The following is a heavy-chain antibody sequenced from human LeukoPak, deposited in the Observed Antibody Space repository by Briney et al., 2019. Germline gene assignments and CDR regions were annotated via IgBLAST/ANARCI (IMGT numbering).Heavy chain of an antibody. CDR1: GGSSSSGSYY. V-gene: IGHV4-61*02. D-gene: IGHD2-21*01. Sequence: SETLSLTCTVSGGSSSSGSYYWSWIRQPAGKGLEWIGRIYTSGSTNYNPSLKSRVTISVDTSKNQFSLKLSSVTAADTAVYYCARDYGGGFGYWGQGTLVTVSS. CDR2: IYTSGST. J-gene: IGHJ4*02. CDR3: ARDYGGGFGY.